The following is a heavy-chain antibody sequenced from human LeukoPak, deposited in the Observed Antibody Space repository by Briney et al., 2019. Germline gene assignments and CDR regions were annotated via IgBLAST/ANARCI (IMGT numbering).Heavy chain of an antibody. D-gene: IGHD2-15*01. V-gene: IGHV3-53*01. J-gene: IGHJ4*02. CDR3: AREDMGYYFDY. CDR2: LYSGGTT. Sequence: RGSLRLSCAASGFTVSSNYMSWVRQAPGKGLEWVSVLYSGGTTYYADSVKGRFTISRDNSKNTLFLQMNSLRAEDTAVYYCAREDMGYYFDYWGQGTLVTVSS. CDR1: GFTVSSNY.